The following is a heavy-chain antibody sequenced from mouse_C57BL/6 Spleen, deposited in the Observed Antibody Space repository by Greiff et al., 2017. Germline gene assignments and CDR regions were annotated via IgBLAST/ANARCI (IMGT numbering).Heavy chain of an antibody. CDR1: GFTFSSYA. CDR3: TRDPITTVVDWYFDV. V-gene: IGHV5-9-1*02. Sequence: EVKVEESGEGLVKPGGSLKLSCAASGFTFSSYAMSWVRQTPEKRLEWVAYISSGGDYIYYADTVKGRFTISRDNARNTLYLQMSSLKSEDTAMYYCTRDPITTVVDWYFDVWGTGTTVTVSS. CDR2: ISSGGDYI. J-gene: IGHJ1*03. D-gene: IGHD1-1*01.